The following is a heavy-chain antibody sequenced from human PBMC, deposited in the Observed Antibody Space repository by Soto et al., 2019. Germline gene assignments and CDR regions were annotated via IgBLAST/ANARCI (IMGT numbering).Heavy chain of an antibody. D-gene: IGHD3-10*01. J-gene: IGHJ6*02. CDR3: AHRRSPGRLMVRGVIIHYGMDV. Sequence: QITWKESGPTRVKPKQTLTLTGTFSGFSLTLRGWGVGWIRQPPGRALEWLAPIYWEDDKRYGPSLKSGLTITKDTSKNQVVLAMTNVDPVDTATYYCAHRRSPGRLMVRGVIIHYGMDVWGQGTTVTVSS. V-gene: IGHV2-5*05. CDR2: IYWEDDK. CDR1: GFSLTLRGWG.